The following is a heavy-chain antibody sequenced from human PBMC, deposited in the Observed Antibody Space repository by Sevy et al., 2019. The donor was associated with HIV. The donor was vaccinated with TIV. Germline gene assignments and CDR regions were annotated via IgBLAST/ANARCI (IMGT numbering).Heavy chain of an antibody. CDR3: AKDRVWELGDVFDI. CDR2: LSGGGGST. Sequence: GGSLRLSCAASGFTFSSYAMNWVRQAPGKGLEWVSGLSGGGGSTYYADSVKGRFTISRDNSKNTLYLQMSSLRAEDTALYYCAKDRVWELGDVFDIWGQGTMVTVSS. J-gene: IGHJ3*02. V-gene: IGHV3-23*01. D-gene: IGHD1-7*01. CDR1: GFTFSSYA.